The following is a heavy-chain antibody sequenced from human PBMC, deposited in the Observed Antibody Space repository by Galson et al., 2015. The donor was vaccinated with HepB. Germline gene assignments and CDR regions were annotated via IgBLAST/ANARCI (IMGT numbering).Heavy chain of an antibody. V-gene: IGHV3-15*01. J-gene: IGHJ4*02. CDR2: IKTNNDGGTT. Sequence: SLRLSCAASGFTFSNAWMNWVRQAPGKGLEWVGRIKTNNDGGTTEYGAPVKGRFTVSRDDSKTTLYLQMDSLKSEDTAVYFCTTGGYFDSWGQGTLVTVSS. CDR1: GFTFSNAW. CDR3: TTGGYFDS.